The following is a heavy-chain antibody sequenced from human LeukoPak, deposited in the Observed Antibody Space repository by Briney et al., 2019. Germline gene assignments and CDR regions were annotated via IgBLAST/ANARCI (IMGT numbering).Heavy chain of an antibody. J-gene: IGHJ5*02. Sequence: GGSLRLSCAASGFTFSDYYMSRIRQAPGKGLEWVSYISSSGSTIYYADSVKGRFTISRDNAKNSLYLQMNSLRAEDTAVYYCARSASSGWYWFDPWGQGTLVTVSS. CDR1: GFTFSDYY. D-gene: IGHD6-19*01. V-gene: IGHV3-11*01. CDR3: ARSASSGWYWFDP. CDR2: ISSSGSTI.